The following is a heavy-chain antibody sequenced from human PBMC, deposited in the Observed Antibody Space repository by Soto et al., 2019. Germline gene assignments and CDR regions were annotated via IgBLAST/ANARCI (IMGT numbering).Heavy chain of an antibody. CDR2: IGSDI. J-gene: IGHJ4*02. CDR3: MIDWSFAFDK. Sequence: EVQLVESGGGLAQPGGSLRRSCAASGFIFSSFTFNWVAQAPVKELEWITYIGSDIYYADSVKGRFTTSRDMAKNSLYLQLNSLRAEDSSVYYCMIDWSFAFDKWGPGTMVNFSS. V-gene: IGHV3-48*01. CDR1: GFIFSSFT.